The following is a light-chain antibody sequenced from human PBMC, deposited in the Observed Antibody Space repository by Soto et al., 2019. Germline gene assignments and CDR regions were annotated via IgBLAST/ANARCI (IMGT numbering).Light chain of an antibody. CDR1: QNILTN. J-gene: IGKJ1*01. Sequence: DIPVTQSPTSLSASVGDRVTITCRASQNILTNLNWYQQKPGKVPRLLIYAASNLQSGVPSRFSGSGSGTDFTLTIDSLQPDDFATYYCQHNYNLPRFGQGTKVDIK. CDR2: AAS. CDR3: QHNYNLPR. V-gene: IGKV1-39*01.